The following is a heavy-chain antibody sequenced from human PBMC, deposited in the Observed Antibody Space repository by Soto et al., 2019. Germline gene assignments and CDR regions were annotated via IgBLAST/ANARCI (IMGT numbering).Heavy chain of an antibody. CDR3: ARDPFLREIDNWFDP. Sequence: QVQLVQSGAEVKKPGASVKVSCKASGYTFTSYGISWVRQAPGQGLEWMGWISAYNGNTNYAQKLQGRVNMTTDTSTSTAYMELRSLRSDDTAVYYCARDPFLREIDNWFDPWGQGTLVTVSS. V-gene: IGHV1-18*01. D-gene: IGHD3-16*01. J-gene: IGHJ5*02. CDR2: ISAYNGNT. CDR1: GYTFTSYG.